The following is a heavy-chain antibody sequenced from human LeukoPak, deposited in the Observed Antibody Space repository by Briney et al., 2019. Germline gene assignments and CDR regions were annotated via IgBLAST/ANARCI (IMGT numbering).Heavy chain of an antibody. CDR1: GGSISSSSYF. CDR3: AREGSGYDLGNL. J-gene: IGHJ5*02. Sequence: SETLSLTCSVSGGSISSSSYFWGWIRQPPGKGLEWIASVHYSGSTYQNPSLKSRLTISIDTSKNQFSLKLSSVTAADTAVYYCAREGSGYDLGNLWGQGTLVTVSS. D-gene: IGHD5-12*01. CDR2: VHYSGST. V-gene: IGHV4-39*02.